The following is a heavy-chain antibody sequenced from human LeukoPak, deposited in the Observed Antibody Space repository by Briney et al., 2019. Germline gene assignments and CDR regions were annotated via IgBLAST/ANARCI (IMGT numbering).Heavy chain of an antibody. J-gene: IGHJ4*02. Sequence: PGGSLRLSCATSGFTFTDYALTWVRQAPGKRPEWVSTTMRTTDGSAYYADSVKGRFTISRDNSKSTLYLQMNSLRAEDTAIYYCTRAGFDSSWYFPYWGQGALVTVAS. D-gene: IGHD6-13*01. CDR2: TMRTTDGSA. CDR1: GFTFTDYA. CDR3: TRAGFDSSWYFPY. V-gene: IGHV3-23*01.